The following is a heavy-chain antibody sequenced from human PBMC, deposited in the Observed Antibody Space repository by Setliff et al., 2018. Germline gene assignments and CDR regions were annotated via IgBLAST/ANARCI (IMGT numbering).Heavy chain of an antibody. D-gene: IGHD3-3*01. Sequence: SETLSLTCTVYGASFSDYYWGWIRQPPGKGLEWIAEINHSGSTNYNPSLKSRVTISVDTSKNQLSLKLSSVTAADTAVYYCRYWSGYYNNDYWGQGTLVTVSS. J-gene: IGHJ4*02. CDR2: INHSGST. V-gene: IGHV4-34*01. CDR1: GASFSDYY. CDR3: RYWSGYYNNDY.